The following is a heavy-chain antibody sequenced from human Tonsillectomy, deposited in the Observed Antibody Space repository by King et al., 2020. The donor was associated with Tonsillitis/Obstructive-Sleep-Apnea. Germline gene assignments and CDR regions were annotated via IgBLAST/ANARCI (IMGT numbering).Heavy chain of an antibody. V-gene: IGHV3-33*01. CDR3: ARGLVPGIAAAGTLDP. Sequence: VQLVESGGGVVQPGRSLRLSCAASGFTFSSYGMHWVRQAPGKGLEWVAVIWYDGSNKYYADSVKVRFTISRDNSKNTLYLQMNSLRAEDTAVYYCARGLVPGIAAAGTLDPWGQGTLVTVSS. J-gene: IGHJ5*02. CDR2: IWYDGSNK. D-gene: IGHD6-13*01. CDR1: GFTFSSYG.